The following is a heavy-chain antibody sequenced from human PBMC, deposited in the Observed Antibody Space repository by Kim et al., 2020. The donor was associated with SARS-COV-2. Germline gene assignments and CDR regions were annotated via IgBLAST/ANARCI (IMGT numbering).Heavy chain of an antibody. CDR1: GFTFSSYG. CDR2: ISYDGSNK. J-gene: IGHJ4*02. V-gene: IGHV3-30*18. D-gene: IGHD3-3*01. Sequence: GGSLRLSCAASGFTFSSYGMHWVRQAPGKGLEWVAVISYDGSNKYYADSVKGRFTISRDNSKNTLYLQMNSLRAEDTAVYYCAKLQEWLTDYWGQGTLVT. CDR3: AKLQEWLTDY.